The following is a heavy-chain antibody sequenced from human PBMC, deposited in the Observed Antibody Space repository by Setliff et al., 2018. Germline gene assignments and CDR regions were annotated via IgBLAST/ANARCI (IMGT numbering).Heavy chain of an antibody. V-gene: IGHV3-23*01. CDR3: AKDKDVRVDYFDY. D-gene: IGHD3-10*01. J-gene: IGHJ4*02. CDR2: INVGGTNT. Sequence: PGGSLRLSCVASGLTFSSYAMTWVRQAPGKGLEWVSIINVGGTNTYYRDSVKGRFTISRDNSKSTLYLQMNSLRAEDTAIYYCAKDKDVRVDYFDYWGPGTLVTVSS. CDR1: GLTFSSYA.